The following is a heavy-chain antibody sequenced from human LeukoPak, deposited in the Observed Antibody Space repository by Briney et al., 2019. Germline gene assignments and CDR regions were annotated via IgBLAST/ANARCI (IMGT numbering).Heavy chain of an antibody. V-gene: IGHV3-23*01. CDR3: AKSLGWVQGPGAFDI. D-gene: IGHD5-18*01. Sequence: GGSLRLSCAASGFTLSRNAMTWVRQAPGKGLEWVSTIRTNGDSTHYADSVKGRFTISRDNSKNTLYLQMNSLRAEDTAVYYCAKSLGWVQGPGAFDIWGQGTMVTVSS. J-gene: IGHJ3*02. CDR2: IRTNGDST. CDR1: GFTLSRNA.